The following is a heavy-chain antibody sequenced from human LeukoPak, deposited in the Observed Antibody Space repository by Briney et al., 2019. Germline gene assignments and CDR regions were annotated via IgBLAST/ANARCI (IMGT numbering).Heavy chain of an antibody. CDR3: ASPSKLVISRGGFDI. J-gene: IGHJ3*02. D-gene: IGHD3-22*01. CDR1: GGSSSDTTYC. CDR2: IYFSET. V-gene: IGHV4-39*01. Sequence: SETLSLTCTVSGGSSSDTTYCWAWIRQPPGKGLEWIGSIYFSETKYNPSLKSRITISGDTSKDPFSLKLSSVTAADTAVYYCASPSKLVISRGGFDIWGQGTMVTVSA.